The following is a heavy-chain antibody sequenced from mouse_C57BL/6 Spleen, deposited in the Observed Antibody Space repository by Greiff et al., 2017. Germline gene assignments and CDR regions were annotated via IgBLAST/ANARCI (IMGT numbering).Heavy chain of an antibody. D-gene: IGHD2-2*01. V-gene: IGHV1-4*01. J-gene: IGHJ4*01. CDR2: INPSGGYT. CDR1: GYTFTSYT. Sequence: VQLQQSGAELARPGASVKMSCTASGYTFTSYTMHWVKQRPGQGLEWIGYINPSGGYTKYNQKFKDKATLTADKSSSTAYMQLSSLTSDDTAVYYCARRTGFYGMDYWGQGTSVTVSS. CDR3: ARRTGFYGMDY.